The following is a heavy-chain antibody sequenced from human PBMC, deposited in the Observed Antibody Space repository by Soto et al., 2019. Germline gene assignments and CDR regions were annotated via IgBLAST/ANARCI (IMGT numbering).Heavy chain of an antibody. CDR2: ISGSGGST. CDR3: ARQIEDFWSGYYPNDFDY. D-gene: IGHD3-3*01. J-gene: IGHJ4*02. CDR1: GFTFSSYA. Sequence: GSLRLSCAASGFTFSSYAMSWVRQAPGKGLEWVSAISGSGGSTYYADSVKGRFTISRDNSKNTLYLQMNSLRAEDTAVYYCARQIEDFWSGYYPNDFDYWGQGTLVTVSS. V-gene: IGHV3-23*01.